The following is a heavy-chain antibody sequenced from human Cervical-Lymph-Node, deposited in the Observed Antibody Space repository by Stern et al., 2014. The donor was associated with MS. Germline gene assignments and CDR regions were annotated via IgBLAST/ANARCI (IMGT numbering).Heavy chain of an antibody. J-gene: IGHJ4*02. Sequence: VQLVQSGAEVKKPGASVKVSCKVSGYTLTELSIHWVRQAPGKGLEWLGGFDPEDGETIYAQKFQGRVSMTEDTSTDTAYMELSSLRSEDTAVYYCATMVGATDDVFDYWGQGTLVTVSS. CDR1: GYTLTELS. D-gene: IGHD1-26*01. CDR3: ATMVGATDDVFDY. CDR2: FDPEDGET. V-gene: IGHV1-24*01.